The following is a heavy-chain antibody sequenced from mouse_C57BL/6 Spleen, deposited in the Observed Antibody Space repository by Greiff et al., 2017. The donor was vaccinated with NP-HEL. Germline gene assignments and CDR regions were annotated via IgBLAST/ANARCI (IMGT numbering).Heavy chain of an antibody. CDR2: ISSGGSYT. V-gene: IGHV5-6*01. D-gene: IGHD1-1*01. CDR3: ARPPHYYGSSYGDFDV. J-gene: IGHJ1*03. CDR1: GFTFSSYG. Sequence: EVKLMESGGDLVKPGGSLKLSCAASGFTFSSYGMSWVRQTPDKRLEWVATISSGGSYTYYPDSVKGRFTISRDNAKNTLYLQMSSLKSEDTAMYYGARPPHYYGSSYGDFDVWGTGTTVTVSS.